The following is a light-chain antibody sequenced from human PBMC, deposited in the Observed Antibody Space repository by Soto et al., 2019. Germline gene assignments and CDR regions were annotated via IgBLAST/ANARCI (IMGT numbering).Light chain of an antibody. V-gene: IGLV4-60*02. J-gene: IGLJ2*01. CDR2: LEDTGIY. CDR3: ETWDRNTVV. CDR1: SGHSSYI. Sequence: QSVLTQSSSASASLGSSVKLTCTLSSGHSSYIIAWHQQQPGKAPRYLMKLEDTGIYNKGSGVPDRFSGSSSGADRYLTISNLQFEHEADYYCETWDRNTVVFGGGTKVTVL.